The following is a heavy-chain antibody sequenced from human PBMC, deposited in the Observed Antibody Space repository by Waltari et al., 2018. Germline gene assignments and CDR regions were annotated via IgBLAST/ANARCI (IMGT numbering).Heavy chain of an antibody. D-gene: IGHD2-2*01. CDR1: EYTFTSSY. CDR2: IHPSGGSK. CDR3: AVDTGAVWMDV. Sequence: QVQLVQSGAEVKKPGASVKISCKTSEYTFTSSYIHWVRQAPGQGLEWMGIIHPSGGSKIDAQKYQGRVTMARDTSTSTVYMELSRLRAEDTAVYYWAVDTGAVWMDVWGQGTTVTVSS. V-gene: IGHV1-46*01. J-gene: IGHJ6*02.